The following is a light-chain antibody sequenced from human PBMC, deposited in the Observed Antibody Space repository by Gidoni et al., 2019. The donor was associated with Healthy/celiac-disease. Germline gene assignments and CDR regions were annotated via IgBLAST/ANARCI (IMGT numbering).Light chain of an antibody. CDR1: SSDVGAYNY. Sequence: QSALTQPGSVSGSPGPSVTISCTGTSSDVGAYNYVSWYQQHPGKAPKLMIYDVSKRPSGVPDRFFGSKSGNTASLIISGLQAEDEADYYCCSYAGSYTIIFGGGTKVTVL. CDR2: DVS. CDR3: CSYAGSYTII. J-gene: IGLJ2*01. V-gene: IGLV2-11*01.